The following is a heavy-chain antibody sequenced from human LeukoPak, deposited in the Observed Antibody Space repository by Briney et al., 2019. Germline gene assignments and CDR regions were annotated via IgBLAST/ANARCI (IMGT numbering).Heavy chain of an antibody. J-gene: IGHJ4*02. V-gene: IGHV3-30*02. CDR1: GFTLSNYG. Sequence: GGSLRLSCAASGFTLSNYGMHWVRQAPGKGLEWVAFIRYDGSNKYYADSVKGRFTISRDNSKNTLYLQMNSLRVEDTAVYYCAKDQLAGTGSKNLDYWGQGTLVTVSS. D-gene: IGHD6-13*01. CDR2: IRYDGSNK. CDR3: AKDQLAGTGSKNLDY.